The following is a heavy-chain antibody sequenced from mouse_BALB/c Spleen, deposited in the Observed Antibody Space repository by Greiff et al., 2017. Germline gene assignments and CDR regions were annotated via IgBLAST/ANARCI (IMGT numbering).Heavy chain of an antibody. CDR2: ISSGGSYT. CDR3: TRDLTTVVADSFDY. Sequence: EVQGVESGGGLVKPGGSLKLSCAASGFTFSSYTMSWVRQTPEKRLEWVATISSGGSYTYYPDSVKGRFTISRDNAKNTLYLQMSSLKSEDTAMYYCTRDLTTVVADSFDYWGQGTTLTVSS. J-gene: IGHJ2*01. CDR1: GFTFSSYT. D-gene: IGHD1-1*01. V-gene: IGHV5-6-4*01.